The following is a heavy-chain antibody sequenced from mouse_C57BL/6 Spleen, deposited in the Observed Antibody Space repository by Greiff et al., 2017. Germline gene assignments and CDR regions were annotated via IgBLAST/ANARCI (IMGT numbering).Heavy chain of an antibody. CDR2: FHPYTDDT. D-gene: IGHD1-1*01. CDR1: GYTFTTYP. CDR3: ARRTTVVEGYWYFDV. V-gene: IGHV1-47*01. J-gene: IGHJ1*03. Sequence: QVQLQQSGAELVKPGASVKMSCKASGYTFTTYPIEWMKQNHGKSLEWIGNFHPYTDDTKYNEKFKGKATLTVEKSSSPVYLELSRLTSDDSAVXDCARRTTVVEGYWYFDVWGTGTTVTVSS.